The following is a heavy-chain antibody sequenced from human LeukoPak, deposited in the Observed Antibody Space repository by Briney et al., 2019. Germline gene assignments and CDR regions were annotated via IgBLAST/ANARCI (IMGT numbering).Heavy chain of an antibody. CDR1: GYTFTGYY. CDR3: ARSDTVVVPAAGGWFDP. D-gene: IGHD2-2*01. CDR2: INPNSGGT. V-gene: IGHV1-2*02. J-gene: IGHJ5*02. Sequence: ASVKVSCKASGYTFTGYYMHWVRQAPGQGLEWMGWINPNSGGTNYAQKFQGRVTMTRDTSISTAYMELSRLRSDDTAVYYCARSDTVVVPAAGGWFDPWGQGTLVTVSS.